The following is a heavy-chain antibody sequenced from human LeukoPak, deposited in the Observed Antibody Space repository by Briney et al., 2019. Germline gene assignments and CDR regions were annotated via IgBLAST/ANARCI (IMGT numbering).Heavy chain of an antibody. V-gene: IGHV3-23*01. D-gene: IGHD1-26*01. CDR2: ITGSGGST. Sequence: GGSLRLSCAASGFTFSSYAMSWVRQAPGKGLEWVSTITGSGGSTYYADSVKGRFTISRDNSKNTLYLQMNSLRAEDTAVYYCARGGSYLSAFDIWGQGTMVTVSS. CDR3: ARGGSYLSAFDI. CDR1: GFTFSSYA. J-gene: IGHJ3*02.